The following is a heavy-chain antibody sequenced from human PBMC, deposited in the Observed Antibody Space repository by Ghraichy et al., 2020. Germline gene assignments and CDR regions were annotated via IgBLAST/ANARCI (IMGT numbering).Heavy chain of an antibody. V-gene: IGHV3-30*18. D-gene: IGHD5-24*01. Sequence: GGSLRLSCAASGFTFSSYGMHWVRQAPGKGLEWVAVISYDGSNKYYADSVKGQFTISRDNSKNTLYLQMNSLRAEDTAVYYCAKCRDGYNYLVSWGQGTLVTVSS. CDR1: GFTFSSYG. CDR3: AKCRDGYNYLVS. CDR2: ISYDGSNK. J-gene: IGHJ4*02.